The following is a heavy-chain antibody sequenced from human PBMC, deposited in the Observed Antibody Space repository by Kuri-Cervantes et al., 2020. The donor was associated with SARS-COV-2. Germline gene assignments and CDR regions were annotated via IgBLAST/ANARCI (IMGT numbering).Heavy chain of an antibody. V-gene: IGHV3-30*04. J-gene: IGHJ4*01. Sequence: GESLKISCTASEFSFKSYSMNWVRQAPGKGLEWVAFISNEGSEKDYADSVRGRFTISRDNSRNMLFLQMNSLRSEDTAVYYCARTGRYYFGGDYIDYWGHGYLVNVSS. D-gene: IGHD1-26*01. CDR3: ARTGRYYFGGDYIDY. CDR1: EFSFKSYS. CDR2: ISNEGSEK.